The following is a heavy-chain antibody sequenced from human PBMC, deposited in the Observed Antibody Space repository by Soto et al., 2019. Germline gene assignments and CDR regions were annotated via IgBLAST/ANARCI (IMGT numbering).Heavy chain of an antibody. CDR1: GFTFGDYA. CDR3: TRNSCTSCYAELAVDY. CDR2: IRSKAYGGTT. J-gene: IGHJ4*02. V-gene: IGHV3-49*03. D-gene: IGHD2-2*01. Sequence: GGSLRLSCTASGFTFGDYAMSWFRQAPGKGLEWVGFIRSKAYGGTTEYAASVKGRFTISRDDSKSIAYLQMNSLKTEDTAVYYCTRNSCTSCYAELAVDYWGQGTLVTVSS.